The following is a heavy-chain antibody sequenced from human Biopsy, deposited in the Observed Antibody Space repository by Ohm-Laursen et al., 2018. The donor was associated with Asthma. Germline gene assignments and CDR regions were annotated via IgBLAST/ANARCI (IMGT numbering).Heavy chain of an antibody. J-gene: IGHJ6*02. CDR1: GGTFNNYA. Sequence: GASMKVSCKPSGGTFNNYAINWVRQAPGQGLEWMGGISPIFGSTAYAQKFQGRVTITADVFTSTVYMELSGLRSEDTAVLYCAKARCYYYYCDMEVWGPGTAITVSS. V-gene: IGHV1-69*13. CDR2: ISPIFGST. CDR3: AKARCYYYYCDMEV.